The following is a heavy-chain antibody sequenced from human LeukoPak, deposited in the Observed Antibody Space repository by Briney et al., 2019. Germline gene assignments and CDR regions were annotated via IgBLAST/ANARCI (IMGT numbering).Heavy chain of an antibody. D-gene: IGHD1-1*01. CDR1: GYTFTGYY. J-gene: IGHJ5*02. Sequence: ASVKVSCKASGYTFTGYYMHWVRQAPGQGLEWMGWINPNSGGTNYAQKFQGRVTMTRDTSISTAYMELSRLRSDDTAVYYCARDNEPSYNWFDPWGQGTLVTVSS. V-gene: IGHV1-2*02. CDR2: INPNSGGT. CDR3: ARDNEPSYNWFDP.